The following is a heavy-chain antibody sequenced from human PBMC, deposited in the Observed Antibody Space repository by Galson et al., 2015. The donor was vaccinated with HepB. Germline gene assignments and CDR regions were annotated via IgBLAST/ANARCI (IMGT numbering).Heavy chain of an antibody. D-gene: IGHD5-24*01. CDR1: GFTFSGSA. V-gene: IGHV3-73*01. CDR2: IRSKANSYAT. J-gene: IGHJ4*02. CDR3: TRLGRRDGYNYTADY. Sequence: SLRLSCAASGFTFSGSAMHWVRQASGKGLEWVGRIRSKANSYATAYAASVKGRFTISRGDSKNTAYLQMNSLKTEDTAVYYCTRLGRRDGYNYTADYWGQGTLVTVSS.